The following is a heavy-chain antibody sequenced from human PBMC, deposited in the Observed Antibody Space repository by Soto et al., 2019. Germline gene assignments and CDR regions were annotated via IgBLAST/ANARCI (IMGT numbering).Heavy chain of an antibody. J-gene: IGHJ4*02. Sequence: SETLSLTCNVSGGSIRSSSYYWGWIRQPPGKGLEWIVSISYSGSTYYKPSLKSRVTISVDTSKNQFSLKVSSVTAADTAVYYCARLATQLWTYYFDYWGQGTRVTVS. D-gene: IGHD5-18*01. CDR1: GGSIRSSSYY. V-gene: IGHV4-39*01. CDR2: ISYSGST. CDR3: ARLATQLWTYYFDY.